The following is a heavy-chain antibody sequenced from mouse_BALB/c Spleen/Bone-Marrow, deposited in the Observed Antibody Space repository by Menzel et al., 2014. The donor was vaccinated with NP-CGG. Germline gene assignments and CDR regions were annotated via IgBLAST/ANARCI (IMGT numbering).Heavy chain of an antibody. Sequence: VHLVESGPGLVAPSQSLSITCTVSGFSLTSYCVHWVRQPPGKGLEWLGAIWAGGSTNYKSALMSRLSISKDNSKSQVFLKMNSLQTDDTAMYYCARDGATATLAYWGQGTLVTVSA. CDR3: ARDGATATLAY. D-gene: IGHD1-2*01. J-gene: IGHJ3*01. V-gene: IGHV2-9*02. CDR2: IWAGGST. CDR1: GFSLTSYC.